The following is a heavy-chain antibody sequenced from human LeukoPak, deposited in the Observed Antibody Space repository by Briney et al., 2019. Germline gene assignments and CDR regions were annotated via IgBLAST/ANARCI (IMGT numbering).Heavy chain of an antibody. CDR2: ISSSASTI. CDR3: ARVIAAAGIGMDV. V-gene: IGHV3-48*03. J-gene: IGHJ6*02. CDR1: GFTFSSYE. Sequence: GGSLRLSCAASGFTFSSYEMNWVRQAPGKGLEWVSYISSSASTIYYADSVKGRFTISRDNAKNSLYLQMNSLRAEDTAVYYCARVIAAAGIGMDVWGQGTTVTVSS. D-gene: IGHD6-13*01.